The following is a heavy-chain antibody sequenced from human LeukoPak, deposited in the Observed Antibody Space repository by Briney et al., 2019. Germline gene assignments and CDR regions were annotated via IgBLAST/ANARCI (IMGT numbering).Heavy chain of an antibody. CDR3: ARDCSSTSCFTFVGFDY. D-gene: IGHD2-2*02. CDR2: ISTYNGNT. Sequence: ASVKVSCKASGYTFTSYGISRVRQAPGQGLEWMGWISTYNGNTNYAQRFQGRITMTTMTTDTSTTTAYMELRSLRSDDTAVYYCARDCSSTSCFTFVGFDYWGQGSLVTVSS. V-gene: IGHV1-18*01. CDR1: GYTFTSYG. J-gene: IGHJ4*02.